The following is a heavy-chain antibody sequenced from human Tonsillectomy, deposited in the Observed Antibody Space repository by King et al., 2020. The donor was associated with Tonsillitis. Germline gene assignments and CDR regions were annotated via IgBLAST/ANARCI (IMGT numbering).Heavy chain of an antibody. J-gene: IGHJ4*02. CDR1: GGSISSSSYY. D-gene: IGHD3-22*01. V-gene: IGHV4-39*01. Sequence: QLQESGPVLVKPSETLFLTCTVSGGSISSSSYYWGWIRQPPGKGLEWMGSIYYSGGTYYNPSLKSRVTISVDTSKNQFSLKLSSVTAADTAVYYCASPSGDYDSSGYYCWGQGTLVTVSS. CDR3: ASPSGDYDSSGYYC. CDR2: IYYSGGT.